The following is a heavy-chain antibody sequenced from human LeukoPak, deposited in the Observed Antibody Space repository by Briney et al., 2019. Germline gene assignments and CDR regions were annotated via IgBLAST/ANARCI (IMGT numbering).Heavy chain of an antibody. CDR2: ISFDGGNK. CDR3: ARVTNYYDSSGYPSYYFDY. V-gene: IGHV3-30*14. J-gene: IGHJ4*02. CDR1: GFTFSTYA. Sequence: PGRSLRLSCAASGFTFSTYAMHWVRQAPGKGLEWVAVISFDGGNKYYADSVKGRFTISRDSSKNTLYLQMNSLRAEDTAVYYCARVTNYYDSSGYPSYYFDYWGQGTLVTVSS. D-gene: IGHD3-22*01.